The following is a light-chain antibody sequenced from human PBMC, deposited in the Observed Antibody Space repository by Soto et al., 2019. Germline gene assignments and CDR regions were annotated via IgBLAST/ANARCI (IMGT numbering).Light chain of an antibody. V-gene: IGKV1-5*01. CDR1: QSISIW. Sequence: DIQMTQSPSTLSASVGDRVTITCRASQSISIWVAWYQQKPGKAPKFLIYDASSLESGAPSRCSGSGSGAEFTLTISSLQPDDFAADYCQQYNSSSWTFGQGTKVDIK. CDR3: QQYNSSSWT. J-gene: IGKJ1*01. CDR2: DAS.